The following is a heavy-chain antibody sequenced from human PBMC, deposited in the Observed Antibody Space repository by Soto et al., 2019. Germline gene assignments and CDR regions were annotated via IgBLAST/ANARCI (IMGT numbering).Heavy chain of an antibody. J-gene: IGHJ4*02. CDR1: GGSFSGYY. Sequence: QTLSLTCAVYGGSFSGYYWSWIRQPPGKGLEWIGEINHSGSTNYNPSLKSRVTISVDTSKNQFSLKLSSVTAADTAVYYCARVTVGATTGADYWGQGTLLNVSS. CDR3: ARVTVGATTGADY. CDR2: INHSGST. V-gene: IGHV4-34*01. D-gene: IGHD1-26*01.